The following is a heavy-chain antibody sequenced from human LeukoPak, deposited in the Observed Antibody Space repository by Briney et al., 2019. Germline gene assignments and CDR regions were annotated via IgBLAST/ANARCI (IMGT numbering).Heavy chain of an antibody. CDR3: ARGLRYFDWFFRGPSEHPFDY. CDR2: IRFDGSYK. V-gene: IGHV3-30*02. D-gene: IGHD3-9*01. Sequence: GGSLRLSCAASGFTFSSYGIHWVRQAPGKGLEWVAFIRFDGSYKYYADSVKGRFTISRDNSKNTLYLQMNSLRSEDTAVYYCARGLRYFDWFFRGPSEHPFDYWGQGTLVTVSS. CDR1: GFTFSSYG. J-gene: IGHJ4*02.